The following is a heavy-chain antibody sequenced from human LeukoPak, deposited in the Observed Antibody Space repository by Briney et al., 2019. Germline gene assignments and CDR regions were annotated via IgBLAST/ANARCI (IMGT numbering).Heavy chain of an antibody. D-gene: IGHD2-8*02. J-gene: IGHJ6*02. V-gene: IGHV3-74*01. Sequence: GGSLRLSCVVSGFSLSEYWMHWVRQVPGKGLGWVSRIGPDGSGITYGDSVKGRFTISRDSAKNTLYQQMNSLRADDAAVYYWTRVLAGRSGLMDVWGRGTTVTVSS. CDR2: IGPDGSGI. CDR1: GFSLSEYW. CDR3: TRVLAGRSGLMDV.